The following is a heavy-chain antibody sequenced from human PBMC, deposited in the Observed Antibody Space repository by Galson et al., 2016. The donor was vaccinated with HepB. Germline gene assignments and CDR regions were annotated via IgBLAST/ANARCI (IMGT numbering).Heavy chain of an antibody. CDR1: GFTFSNYD. V-gene: IGHV3-23*01. D-gene: IGHD3-22*01. CDR2: IGGSGAST. CDR3: ARHFSGSY. Sequence: SLRLSCAASGFTFSNYDMSWVRQAPGRGLEWVSGIGGSGASTTYADSVKGRFTISRDNSKNALHLQMNSLRAEDTAMYFCARHFSGSYLGQGTLVTVSS. J-gene: IGHJ4*02.